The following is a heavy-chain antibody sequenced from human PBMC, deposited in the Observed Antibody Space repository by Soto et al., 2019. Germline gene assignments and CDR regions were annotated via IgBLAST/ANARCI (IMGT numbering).Heavy chain of an antibody. Sequence: PGGSLRLSCTASGFSVSDTYVNWVRQAPGKRLEWVSVISNRGDTHYADSVRGRFSLSRDISDNTLHLQMNNLRVEDKAVYYCAREPRYCRGGSCSITGDAYDIWGQGTMVTVSS. D-gene: IGHD2-15*01. CDR1: GFSVSDTY. V-gene: IGHV3-66*01. CDR3: AREPRYCRGGSCSITGDAYDI. J-gene: IGHJ3*02. CDR2: ISNRGDT.